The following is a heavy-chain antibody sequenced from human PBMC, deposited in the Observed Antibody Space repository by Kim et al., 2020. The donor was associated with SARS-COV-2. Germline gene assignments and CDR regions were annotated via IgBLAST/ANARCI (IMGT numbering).Heavy chain of an antibody. CDR3: AKDTSRICSGGSFPDY. CDR2: ISWNSGSI. V-gene: IGHV3-9*01. Sequence: GGSLRLSCAASGFTFDDYAMHWVRQAPGKGLEWVSGISWNSGSIGYADSVKGRFTISRDNAKNSLYLQMNSLRAEDTALYYCAKDTSRICSGGSFPDYWGQGTLVTVSS. CDR1: GFTFDDYA. J-gene: IGHJ4*02. D-gene: IGHD2-15*01.